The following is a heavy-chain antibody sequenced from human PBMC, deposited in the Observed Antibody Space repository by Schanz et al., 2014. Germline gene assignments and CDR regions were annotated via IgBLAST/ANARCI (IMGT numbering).Heavy chain of an antibody. CDR1: GFTFSTYW. CDR2: INGSGNAT. CDR3: AKDPYDVLTGYQYYFDY. V-gene: IGHV3-23*04. D-gene: IGHD3-9*01. Sequence: EVQLVESGGGLVQPGGSLRLSCAASGFTFSTYWMHWVRQAPGKGLVWVAAINGSGNATYYADSVKGRFTISRDNSRNTLFLQMKRLRVEDTAVYFCAKDPYDVLTGYQYYFDYWGPGRLVTVSS. J-gene: IGHJ4*02.